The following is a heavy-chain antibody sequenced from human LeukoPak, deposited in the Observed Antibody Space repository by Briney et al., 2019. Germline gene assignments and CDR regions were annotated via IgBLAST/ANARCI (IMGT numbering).Heavy chain of an antibody. V-gene: IGHV3-48*01. D-gene: IGHD2-21*01. CDR1: GFTSSSYS. CDR3: AKFLPTHIVVANYYFDY. J-gene: IGHJ4*02. Sequence: GGSLRLSCAASGFTSSSYSINWVRQTPGKGLGWVSYISSSSSTIYYTDSVKGRFTISRDNSKNTLYLQINSLRAEDTAVYYCAKFLPTHIVVANYYFDYWGQGTLVTVSS. CDR2: ISSSSSTI.